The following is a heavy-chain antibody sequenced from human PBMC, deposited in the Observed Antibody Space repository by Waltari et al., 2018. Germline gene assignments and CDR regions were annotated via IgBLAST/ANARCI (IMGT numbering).Heavy chain of an antibody. J-gene: IGHJ2*01. CDR2: MNQVGGAI. D-gene: IGHD1-26*01. Sequence: EEQLVESGGGLVQPGGSLRLSCAASGSTLSSSWMRWARQRPGKGLEWVANMNQVGGAIFYVDSVKGRFTISRDNAKNSLFLQMDNLRAEDTAVYYCARDYLFFDLWGRGTLVSVSS. V-gene: IGHV3-7*01. CDR3: ARDYLFFDL. CDR1: GSTLSSSW.